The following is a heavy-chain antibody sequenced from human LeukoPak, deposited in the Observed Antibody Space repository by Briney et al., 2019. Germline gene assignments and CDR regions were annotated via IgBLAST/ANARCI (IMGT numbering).Heavy chain of an antibody. D-gene: IGHD3-22*01. CDR3: ATNHYDSSGYYYVDY. CDR1: GGSIISYY. Sequence: SETLSLTCSVSGGSIISYYWSWIRQPPGKGLEWIGEINHSGSTNYNPSLKSRVSISVDTSKNQFSLKLSSVTAADTAVYYCATNHYDSSGYYYVDYWGQGTLVTVSS. J-gene: IGHJ4*02. V-gene: IGHV4-34*01. CDR2: INHSGST.